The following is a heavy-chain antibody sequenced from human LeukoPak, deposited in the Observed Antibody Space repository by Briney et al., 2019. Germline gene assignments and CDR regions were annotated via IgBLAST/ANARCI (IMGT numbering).Heavy chain of an antibody. D-gene: IGHD6-13*01. CDR1: GYTFSGYY. V-gene: IGHV1-2*02. CDR2: INPNSGGT. CDR3: ARGGIAAAGIHI. J-gene: IGHJ3*02. Sequence: ASVKVSCKASGYTFSGYYMHWVRQAPGQGLEWMGWINPNSGGTNYAQKFQGRVTMTRDMSTSTVYMELSSLRSEDTAVYYCARGGIAAAGIHIWGQGTMVTVSS.